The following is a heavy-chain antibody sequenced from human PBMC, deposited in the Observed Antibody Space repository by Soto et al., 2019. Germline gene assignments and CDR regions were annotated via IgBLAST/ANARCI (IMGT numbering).Heavy chain of an antibody. CDR2: MNPNSGNT. J-gene: IGHJ5*02. Sequence: QVQLVQSGAEVKKPGASVKVSCKASGYTFTSYAINWVRQATGQEFEYLGWMNPNSGNTGYVKKFQGRVTMTRNTSMSTAYMELSRLRSEDTAVYYCARGIKYGDCSRWFDPWGPGTLVTVSS. CDR1: GYTFTSYA. V-gene: IGHV1-8*01. CDR3: ARGIKYGDCSRWFDP. D-gene: IGHD2-21*02.